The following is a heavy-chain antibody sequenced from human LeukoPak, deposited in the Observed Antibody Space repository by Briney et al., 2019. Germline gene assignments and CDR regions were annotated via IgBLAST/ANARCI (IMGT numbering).Heavy chain of an antibody. CDR3: ARASGSSWFDP. CDR2: IDPSDSYT. CDR1: GYSFTSFL. V-gene: IGHV5-10-1*01. D-gene: IGHD6-19*01. Sequence: GESLKISCKTSGYSFTSFLITWVRQMPGKGLEWMGRIDPSDSYTNYSPSFQGHVTISADRSISTAYLQWRNLKASDTAIYYCARASGSSWFDPWGQGTLVTVSS. J-gene: IGHJ5*02.